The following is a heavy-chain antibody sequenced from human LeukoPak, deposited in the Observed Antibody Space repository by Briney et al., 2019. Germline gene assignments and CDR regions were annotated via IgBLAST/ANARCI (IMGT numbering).Heavy chain of an antibody. CDR3: ARVGRITMVRGVIAYYFDY. Sequence: ASVKVSCKASGYTFTSYGSSWVRQAPGQGLEWMGWISAYNGNTNYAQKLQGRVTMTTDTSTSTAYMELRSLRSDDTAVYYCARVGRITMVRGVIAYYFDYWGQGTLVTVSS. J-gene: IGHJ4*02. D-gene: IGHD3-10*01. CDR2: ISAYNGNT. V-gene: IGHV1-18*01. CDR1: GYTFTSYG.